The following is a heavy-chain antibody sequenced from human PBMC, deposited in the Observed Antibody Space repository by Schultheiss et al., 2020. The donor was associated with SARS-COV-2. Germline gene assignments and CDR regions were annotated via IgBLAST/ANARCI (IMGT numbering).Heavy chain of an antibody. D-gene: IGHD3-3*01. CDR2: IIPIFGTA. J-gene: IGHJ5*02. V-gene: IGHV1-69*13. Sequence: SVKVSCKASGGTFSSYAISWVRQAPGQGLEWMGGIIPIFGTANYAQKFQGRVTITADESTSTAYMELSSLRSEDTAVYYCAKSIIPPHSHWFDPWGRGTLVTVSS. CDR3: AKSIIPPHSHWFDP. CDR1: GGTFSSYA.